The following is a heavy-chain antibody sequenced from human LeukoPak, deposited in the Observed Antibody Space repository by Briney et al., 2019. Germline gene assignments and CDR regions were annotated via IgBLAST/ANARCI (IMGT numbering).Heavy chain of an antibody. J-gene: IGHJ4*02. CDR3: ARAGPLRFLEWFPNYFDY. CDR1: GFTFSTYE. D-gene: IGHD3-3*01. Sequence: GGSLRLSCAASGFTFSTYEMSWVRQASGKGLEWISYISSSGSTIYYADSVKGRFTISRDNAKNSLYLQMNSLRAEDTAVYYCARAGPLRFLEWFPNYFDYWGQGTLVTVSS. V-gene: IGHV3-48*03. CDR2: ISSSGSTI.